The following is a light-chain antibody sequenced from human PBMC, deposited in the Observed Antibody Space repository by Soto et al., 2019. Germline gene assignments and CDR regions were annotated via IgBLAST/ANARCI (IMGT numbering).Light chain of an antibody. V-gene: IGKV1-5*01. CDR2: DAS. J-gene: IGKJ1*01. CDR1: QSISSW. CDR3: QQYNSYRT. Sequence: DIQMTQSPSTLSAPVGDRVTITCRARQSISSWLAWYQQKPGKAPKLLIYDASILESGVPSRFSGSGSGTEFTLTISSLQPDDFATYYCQQYNSYRTFGQGTKVDIK.